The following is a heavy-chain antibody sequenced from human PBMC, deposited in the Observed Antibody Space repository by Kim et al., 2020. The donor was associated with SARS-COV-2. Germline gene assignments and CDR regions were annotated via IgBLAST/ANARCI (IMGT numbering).Heavy chain of an antibody. CDR1: GYSFTSDW. J-gene: IGHJ4*02. CDR3: ARGYDGSGPLRPPVT. CDR2: IFPGDSNT. V-gene: IGHV5-51*01. Sequence: GESLKISCKGSGYSFTSDWIGWVRQKPGIGLEWMGVIFPGDSNTRYSPSFQGQVTLSADKSISNAYLQWSSLKASDTAIYYCARGYDGSGPLRPPVTWGQGTQVTVSS. D-gene: IGHD3-22*01.